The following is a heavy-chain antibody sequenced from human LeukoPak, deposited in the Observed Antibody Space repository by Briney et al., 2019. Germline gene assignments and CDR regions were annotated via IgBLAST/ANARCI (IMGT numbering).Heavy chain of an antibody. D-gene: IGHD6-13*01. J-gene: IGHJ4*02. CDR2: ISGSAGTI. V-gene: IGHV3-48*03. Sequence: PGGSLRLSCAASVFTFSTYDMNWVRHSPGEGREWVSYISGSAGTIYYADSVKGRFTISRDNAKNSVYLQMDSLRAEDTAVYYCARERSSNTWGSFDYWGQGTLVTVSS. CDR1: VFTFSTYD. CDR3: ARERSSNTWGSFDY.